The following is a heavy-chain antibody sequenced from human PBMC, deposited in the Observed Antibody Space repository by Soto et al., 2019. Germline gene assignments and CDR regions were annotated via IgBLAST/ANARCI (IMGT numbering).Heavy chain of an antibody. V-gene: IGHV3-30*18. D-gene: IGHD2-21*02. Sequence: QVQLVESGGGVVQPGRSLRLSCAPSGFSFSDFGMHWVRQAPGKGLEWVAAISHDGSNQYYGDSVKGPFSISRDHTNIVLYLQMNNLKVEASAIYFCAQETRARAVTATRVNGMDVWGQGTTVTVSS. J-gene: IGHJ6*02. CDR2: ISHDGSNQ. CDR3: AQETRARAVTATRVNGMDV. CDR1: GFSFSDFG.